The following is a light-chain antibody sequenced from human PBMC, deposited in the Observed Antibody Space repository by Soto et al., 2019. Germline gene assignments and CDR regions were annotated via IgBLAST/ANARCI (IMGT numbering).Light chain of an antibody. Sequence: EIVLTQSPATLSLSPGERVTLSCRASQSVSSYLAWYQQKPGQAPRLLIYDASNRATGIPARFSVSGSGTDFTLTITSLEAEDYAMYYCQRYDSLRTFGQGTKVDIK. CDR3: QRYDSLRT. CDR1: QSVSSY. CDR2: DAS. V-gene: IGKV3-11*01. J-gene: IGKJ1*01.